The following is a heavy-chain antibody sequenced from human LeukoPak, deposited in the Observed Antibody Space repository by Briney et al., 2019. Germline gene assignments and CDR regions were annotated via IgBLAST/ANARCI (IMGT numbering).Heavy chain of an antibody. CDR1: GGSISHYY. V-gene: IGHV4-59*08. CDR3: ARHLDYYGSGSYEY. D-gene: IGHD3-10*01. J-gene: IGHJ4*02. CDR2: IHYSGST. Sequence: KPSETLSLTCSVSGGSISHYYWSWIRQPPGKGLEWIGYIHYSGSTDYNPSLKSRVTMSVDTSKNQFSLKLSSVTAADTAVYYCARHLDYYGSGSYEYWGQGTLVTVSS.